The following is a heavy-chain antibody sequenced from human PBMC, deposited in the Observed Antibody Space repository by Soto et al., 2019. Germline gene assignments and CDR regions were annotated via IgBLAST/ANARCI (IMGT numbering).Heavy chain of an antibody. CDR1: GYSFTSYW. J-gene: IGHJ6*02. Sequence: GESLKISCTGSGYSFTSYWIGWVRQMPGKGLEWMGIIYPGDSDTRYSPSFQGQVTISADKSISTAYLQWSSLKASDTAMYYCARHRAAQPREWYHYYYYGMDVWGQGTTVPVSS. CDR2: IYPGDSDT. D-gene: IGHD6-6*01. V-gene: IGHV5-51*01. CDR3: ARHRAAQPREWYHYYYYGMDV.